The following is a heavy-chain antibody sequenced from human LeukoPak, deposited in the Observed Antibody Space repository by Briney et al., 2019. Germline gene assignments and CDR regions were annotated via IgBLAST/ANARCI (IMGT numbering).Heavy chain of an antibody. CDR2: INHSGST. D-gene: IGHD4-23*01. J-gene: IGHJ4*02. CDR1: GGSFSGYY. Sequence: PSETLSLTCAVYGGSFSGYYWSWIRQPPGKGLEWIGEINHSGSTNYNPSLKSRVTISVDTSKNQFSLKLSSVTAADTAVYYCARDDYGGNVYWGQGTLVTVSS. V-gene: IGHV4-34*01. CDR3: ARDDYGGNVY.